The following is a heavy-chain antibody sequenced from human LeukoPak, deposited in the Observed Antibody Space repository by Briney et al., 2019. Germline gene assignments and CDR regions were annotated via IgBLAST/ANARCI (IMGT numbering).Heavy chain of an antibody. J-gene: IGHJ4*02. CDR2: IYYSGST. CDR3: ARRSDRIVGAAWYYFDY. Sequence: SQTLSLTCTVSGGTISSYYWSWIRQPPGKGLEWIGYIYYSGSTNYNPSLKSRVTISVDTSKNQFSLKLSSVTAADTAVYYCARRSDRIVGAAWYYFDYWGQGSLVTVSS. D-gene: IGHD1-26*01. V-gene: IGHV4-59*08. CDR1: GGTISSYY.